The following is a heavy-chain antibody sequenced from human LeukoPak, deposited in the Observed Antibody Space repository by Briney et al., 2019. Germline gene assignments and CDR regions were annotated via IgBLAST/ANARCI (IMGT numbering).Heavy chain of an antibody. CDR1: GGTFSSYA. D-gene: IGHD1-26*01. V-gene: IGHV1-69*01. CDR3: ARDRNSGSSSGMDV. J-gene: IGHJ6*02. Sequence: ASVKVSCKASGGTFSSYAISWVRQAPGQGLEWMGGIIPIFGTANYAQKFQGRVTIPADESTSPAYLELSSLRSEDTAVYYCARDRNSGSSSGMDVWGQGTTVTVSS. CDR2: IIPIFGTA.